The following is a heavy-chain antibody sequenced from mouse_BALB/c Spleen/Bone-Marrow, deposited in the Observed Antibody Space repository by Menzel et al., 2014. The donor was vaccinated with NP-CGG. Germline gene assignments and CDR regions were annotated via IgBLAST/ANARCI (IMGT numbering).Heavy chain of an antibody. V-gene: IGHV5-6-3*01. CDR1: GFTFRSYG. CDR2: INNNGVYT. CDR3: SRDVDGYSWFAY. Sequence: EVKLVESGGGLVQPGGSLKLSCAASGFTFRSYGMSWVRQTPDKRLEIVANINNNGVYTYYPDSVKGRFTISRDNAKNTLYLQMSSLKSEDTAMYYCSRDVDGYSWFAYWGQGTLVTVSA. J-gene: IGHJ3*01. D-gene: IGHD2-3*01.